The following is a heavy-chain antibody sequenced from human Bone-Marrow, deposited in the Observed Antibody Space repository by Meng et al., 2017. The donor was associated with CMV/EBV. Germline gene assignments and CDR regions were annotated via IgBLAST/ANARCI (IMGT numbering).Heavy chain of an antibody. CDR2: IIPIFGTA. J-gene: IGHJ1*01. CDR1: GGTFSSYA. Sequence: SVKVSCKASGGTFSSYAISWVRQAPGQGLEWMGGIIPIFGTANYAQKFQGRVTLTTDESTSTAYMELSRLRSEDTAVYYCASRWGIAAAGTYFPHWGQGTLVTVSS. V-gene: IGHV1-69*05. CDR3: ASRWGIAAAGTYFPH. D-gene: IGHD6-13*01.